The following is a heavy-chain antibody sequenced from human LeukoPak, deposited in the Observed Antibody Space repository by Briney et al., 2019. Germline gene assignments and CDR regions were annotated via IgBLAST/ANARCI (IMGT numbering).Heavy chain of an antibody. V-gene: IGHV3-30*02. Sequence: GGSLRLSCAASGFTFSTNGMHWVRQAPGKGLEWVAFIRYDGSNKYYADSVKGRFTISRDNSKNTLYLQMNSLRAEDTAVYYCAKDRLRYFDWLLADYWGQGTLVTVSS. D-gene: IGHD3-9*01. CDR3: AKDRLRYFDWLLADY. CDR2: IRYDGSNK. CDR1: GFTFSTNG. J-gene: IGHJ4*02.